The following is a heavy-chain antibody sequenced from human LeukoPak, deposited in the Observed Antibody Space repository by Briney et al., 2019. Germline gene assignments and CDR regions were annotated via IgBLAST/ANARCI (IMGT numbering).Heavy chain of an antibody. J-gene: IGHJ6*02. CDR1: GFTFSNYA. V-gene: IGHV3-64D*09. CDR2: ISTNGGST. D-gene: IGHD2-15*01. CDR3: VKVNRYCSGGSCYSAYYYGMDV. Sequence: GGSLRLSCSASGFTFSNYAVHWVRQAPGKGLEYISAISTNGGSTYYADSVKGRFTISRDNSKNTLYLQMSSLRAEDTAVYYCVKVNRYCSGGSCYSAYYYGMDVWGQGTTVTVFS.